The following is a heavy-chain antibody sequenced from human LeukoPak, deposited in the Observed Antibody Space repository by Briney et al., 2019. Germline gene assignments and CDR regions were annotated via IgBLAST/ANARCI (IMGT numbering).Heavy chain of an antibody. Sequence: GSSVTVSCTASVGTFSSYAISWVRQAPGQGLEWMGRIIPILGIANYAHKFQGRVTITADKSTRTPYTELRSPRSEDTTVCYYSRGTSAAGTLSWFALWGQGPLVTVSS. CDR3: SRGTSAAGTLSWFAL. J-gene: IGHJ5*02. D-gene: IGHD6-13*01. CDR1: VGTFSSYA. V-gene: IGHV1-69*04. CDR2: IIPILGIA.